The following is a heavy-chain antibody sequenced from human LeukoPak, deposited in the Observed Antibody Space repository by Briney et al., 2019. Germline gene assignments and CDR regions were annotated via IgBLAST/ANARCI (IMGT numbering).Heavy chain of an antibody. CDR3: ARGGGMRSWYDFDY. J-gene: IGHJ4*02. Sequence: GGSLRLSCAASGFIFSNYGMHWVRQAPGKGLEWVAFIWFDESNKYYADSVKGRFTISRDSSQSALYLQMNSLRAEDMAVYYCARGGGMRSWYDFDYWGQGTLVTVSS. CDR1: GFIFSNYG. V-gene: IGHV3-30*02. D-gene: IGHD6-13*01. CDR2: IWFDESNK.